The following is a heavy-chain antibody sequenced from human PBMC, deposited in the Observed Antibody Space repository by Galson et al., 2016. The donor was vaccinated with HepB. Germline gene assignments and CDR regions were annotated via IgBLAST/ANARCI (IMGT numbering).Heavy chain of an antibody. V-gene: IGHV3-23*01. CDR2: ITGSGTST. CDR1: GISVSSYV. CDR3: AKAYSSGWYFFDY. J-gene: IGHJ4*02. D-gene: IGHD6-19*01. Sequence: SLRLSCAASGISVSSYVMTWVRQAPGKGLEWVSAITGSGTSTYYADSVKGRLTISRDNSKNTLYLQMNSLRAEDTAVYYCAKAYSSGWYFFDYWGQGTLVTVSS.